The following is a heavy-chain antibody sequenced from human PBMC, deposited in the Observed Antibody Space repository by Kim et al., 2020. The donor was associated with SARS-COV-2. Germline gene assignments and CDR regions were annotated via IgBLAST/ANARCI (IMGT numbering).Heavy chain of an antibody. J-gene: IGHJ6*02. CDR1: GFTFSSYA. CDR2: ISYDGSNK. V-gene: IGHV3-30*04. CDR3: ARSSRAEAVAGMDV. D-gene: IGHD6-19*01. Sequence: GGSLRLSCAAPGFTFSSYAMHWVRQAPGKGLEWVAVISYDGSNKYYADSVKGRFTISRDNSKNTLYLQMNSLRAEDTAVYYCARSSRAEAVAGMDVWGQGTTVTVSS.